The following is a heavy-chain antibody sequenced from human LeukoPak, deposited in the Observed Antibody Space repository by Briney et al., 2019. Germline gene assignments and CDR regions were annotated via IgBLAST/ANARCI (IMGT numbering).Heavy chain of an antibody. Sequence: PGGSLRLSCAASGFTFSSYWMSWVRQAPGKGLEWVANIKQDGSEKYYVDSVKGRLTISRDNAKNPLYLQMNSLRAEDTAVYYCAREIRITIFGVVIHYYYYMDVWGKGTTVTVSS. CDR2: IKQDGSEK. J-gene: IGHJ6*03. V-gene: IGHV3-7*01. CDR1: GFTFSSYW. CDR3: AREIRITIFGVVIHYYYYMDV. D-gene: IGHD3-3*01.